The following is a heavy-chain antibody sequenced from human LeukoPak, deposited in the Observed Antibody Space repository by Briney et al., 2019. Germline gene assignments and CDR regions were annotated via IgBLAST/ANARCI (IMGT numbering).Heavy chain of an antibody. CDR3: AIADGDYGDPEYFQH. V-gene: IGHV4-39*07. CDR1: GDSISSTSYY. D-gene: IGHD4-17*01. Sequence: PSETLSLTCTVSGDSISSTSYYWGWIRQPPGKGLEWIGSIYYSGSTYYNPSLKSRVTISVDTSKNQFSLKLSSVTAADTAVYYCAIADGDYGDPEYFQHWGQGTLVTVSS. CDR2: IYYSGST. J-gene: IGHJ1*01.